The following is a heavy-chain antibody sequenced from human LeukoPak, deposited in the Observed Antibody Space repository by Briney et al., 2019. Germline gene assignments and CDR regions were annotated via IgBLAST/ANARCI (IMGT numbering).Heavy chain of an antibody. D-gene: IGHD4-23*01. J-gene: IGHJ6*03. Sequence: SETLSLTCAVYGGSFSGYYWSWIRQPPGKGLEWIGEINHSGSTNYNPSLKSRVTISVDTSKNQFSLKVSSVTAADTAVYYCARLHYGGNYGYYYYYMDVWGKGTTATISS. CDR2: INHSGST. V-gene: IGHV4-34*01. CDR3: ARLHYGGNYGYYYYYMDV. CDR1: GGSFSGYY.